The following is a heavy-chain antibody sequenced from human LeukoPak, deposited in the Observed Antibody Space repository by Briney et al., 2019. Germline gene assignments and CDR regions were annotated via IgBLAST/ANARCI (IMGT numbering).Heavy chain of an antibody. CDR3: ARGGGGGNPFDY. V-gene: IGHV3-53*01. J-gene: IGHJ4*02. D-gene: IGHD4-23*01. CDR1: GFSVSNNY. Sequence: GGSLRLSCAVSGFSVSNNYMSWVRQAPGKGLAWVSVIYSDGSTYYAESVKGRLTISRDNSKNTLYLQMNSLRAEDTAVYYCARGGGGGNPFDYWGQGTLVTVSS. CDR2: IYSDGST.